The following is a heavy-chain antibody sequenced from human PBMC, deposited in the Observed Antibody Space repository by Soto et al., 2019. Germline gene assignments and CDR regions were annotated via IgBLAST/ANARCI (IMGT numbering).Heavy chain of an antibody. J-gene: IGHJ4*02. CDR1: GFKWSHPW. CDR2: IKRKTDGGTA. V-gene: IGHV3-15*01. Sequence: GESLRPSSVASGFKWSHPWMSWVRQAAGKGLGWVGRIKRKTDGGTADYAAPVKGRATISRDDSKNTVYMQMNIMKTEETAVYYCTTGIYYDLLTGYHNVAYWGQGALVTVSS. D-gene: IGHD3-9*01. CDR3: TTGIYYDLLTGYHNVAY.